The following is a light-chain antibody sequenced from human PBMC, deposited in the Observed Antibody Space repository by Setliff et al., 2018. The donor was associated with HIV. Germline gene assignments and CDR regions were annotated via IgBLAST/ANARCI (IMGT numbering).Light chain of an antibody. V-gene: IGLV2-23*01. CDR2: EGS. CDR3: CSYAGRTTLV. Sequence: ALTQPASVSGSPGQSITISCTGTSSDVGNYNLVSWYQQHPGKAPKLMIYEGSKRPSGISNRFSGSKSGNTASLTISGLQSEDEADYYCCSYAGRTTLVFGGGTKVTVL. J-gene: IGLJ3*02. CDR1: SSDVGNYNL.